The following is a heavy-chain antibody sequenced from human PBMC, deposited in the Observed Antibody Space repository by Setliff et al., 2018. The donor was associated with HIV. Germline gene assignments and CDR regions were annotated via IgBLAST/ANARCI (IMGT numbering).Heavy chain of an antibody. D-gene: IGHD2-8*02. CDR1: GYTFTAYC. CDR2: IEPSSGGT. Sequence: GASVKVSCKASGYTFTAYCIHWVRQAPGHELQLMGRIEPSSGGTNYIQKFQGRVTITRDTSIYTVYMELTGLTSDDTAVYYCARQDHSSVNTGSLYAFDVWGQGTMVTVSS. J-gene: IGHJ3*01. V-gene: IGHV1-2*06. CDR3: ARQDHSSVNTGSLYAFDV.